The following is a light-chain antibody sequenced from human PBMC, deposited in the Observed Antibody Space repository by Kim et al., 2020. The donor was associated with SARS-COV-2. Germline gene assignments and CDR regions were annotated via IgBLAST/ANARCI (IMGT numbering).Light chain of an antibody. CDR1: SLRSYY. Sequence: GQTVRITCQGDSLRSYYASWDQQKPGQAPVLVIYAKNNRPSGIPDRFSGSSSGNTASLTITGAQAADEADYYCNARDSSGNHLRVFGGGTQLTFL. CDR3: NARDSSGNHLRV. CDR2: AKN. J-gene: IGLJ3*02. V-gene: IGLV3-19*01.